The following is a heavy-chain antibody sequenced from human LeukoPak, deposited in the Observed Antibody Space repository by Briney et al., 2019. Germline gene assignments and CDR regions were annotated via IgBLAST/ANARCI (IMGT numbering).Heavy chain of an antibody. D-gene: IGHD4-11*01. Sequence: GGSLGLSCAASGFTFSSYNMNWVRQAPGKGLEWVSSISSSSNTIYYADSVKGRFTISRDNAKNSLYLQMNNLRAEDTAVYYCARESTEVFDYWGQGTLVTVSS. CDR1: GFTFSSYN. J-gene: IGHJ4*02. CDR2: ISSSSNTI. CDR3: ARESTEVFDY. V-gene: IGHV3-48*01.